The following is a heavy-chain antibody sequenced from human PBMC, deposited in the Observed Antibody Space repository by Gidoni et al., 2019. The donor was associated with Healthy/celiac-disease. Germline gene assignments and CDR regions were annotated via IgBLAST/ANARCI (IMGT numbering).Heavy chain of an antibody. D-gene: IGHD2-2*01. J-gene: IGHJ4*02. CDR2: IKQDGSEK. CDR3: ARDPYCSSTSCYDYFDY. V-gene: IGHV3-7*01. Sequence: EVQLVESGGGLVQPGRSLSLSCEASGFTFSSYWMSWVRQAPGKGLEWVANIKQDGSEKYYVDSVKGRFTISRDNAKNSLYLQMNSLRAEDTAVYYCARDPYCSSTSCYDYFDYWGQGTLVTVSS. CDR1: GFTFSSYW.